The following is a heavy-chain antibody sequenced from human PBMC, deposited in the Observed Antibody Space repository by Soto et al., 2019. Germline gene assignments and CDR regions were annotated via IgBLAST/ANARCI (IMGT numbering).Heavy chain of an antibody. J-gene: IGHJ6*02. CDR3: ARDRGYSSGWYKDYYYYGMDV. D-gene: IGHD6-19*01. CDR1: GYTFTSYG. V-gene: IGHV1-18*04. CDR2: ISAYNGNT. Sequence: QVPLVQSGAEVKKPGASVKVSCKASGYTFTSYGISWVRQAPGQGLEWMGWISAYNGNTNYAQKLQGRVTMTTDTSTSTAYMELRSLRSDDTAVYYCARDRGYSSGWYKDYYYYGMDVWGQGTTVTVSS.